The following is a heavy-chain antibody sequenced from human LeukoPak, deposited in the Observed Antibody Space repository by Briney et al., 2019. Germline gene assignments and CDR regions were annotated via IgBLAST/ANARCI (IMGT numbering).Heavy chain of an antibody. CDR1: GFTLSGYE. J-gene: IGHJ4*02. D-gene: IGHD3-22*01. CDR2: ISYVGST. Sequence: GSLRLSCAASGFTLSGYEMNWVRQAPGKGLEWIGSISYVGSTCCNPSLKSRVTISRDTSKNHFSLKLSSVTAADTAVYYCARGIPYYYDSGVRYYLHYFDYWGQGTLVTASS. CDR3: ARGIPYYYDSGVRYYLHYFDY. V-gene: IGHV4-38-2*01.